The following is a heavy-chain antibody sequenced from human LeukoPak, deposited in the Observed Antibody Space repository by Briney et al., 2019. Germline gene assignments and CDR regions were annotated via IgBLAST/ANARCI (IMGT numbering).Heavy chain of an antibody. CDR1: GFTFSSYA. D-gene: IGHD5-24*01. J-gene: IGHJ4*02. V-gene: IGHV3-23*01. CDR2: ISGSGGST. Sequence: GGSLRLSCAASGFTFSSYAMSWVRQAPGKGLEWVSAISGSGGSTYYADSVKGRFTISRDNSKNTLYLQMNSLRVEDTAVYYCSRGIDGYDSIVDYWAREPWSPSPQ. CDR3: SRGIDGYDSIVDY.